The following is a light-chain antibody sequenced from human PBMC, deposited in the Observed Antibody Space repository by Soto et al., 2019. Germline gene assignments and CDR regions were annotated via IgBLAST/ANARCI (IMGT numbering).Light chain of an antibody. Sequence: PGERATLSCMASQSVRSSLAWYQQQPGQAPRLLIFDASNRATGIPPRFSGSGSGTDFTLTINSLEPEDFVVYYCQQRSNWPGTFGQGTKVDIK. CDR1: QSVRSS. CDR3: QQRSNWPGT. CDR2: DAS. J-gene: IGKJ1*01. V-gene: IGKV3-11*01.